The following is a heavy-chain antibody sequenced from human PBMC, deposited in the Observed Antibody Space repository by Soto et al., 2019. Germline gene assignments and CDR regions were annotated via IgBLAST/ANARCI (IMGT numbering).Heavy chain of an antibody. CDR3: ARGGRTGYTSGWYVGY. CDR2: ISSSTSTI. V-gene: IGHV3-48*01. CDR1: GFTFSTYS. D-gene: IGHD6-19*01. J-gene: IGHJ4*02. Sequence: EVQLVESGGGLVQPGGSLRLSCAASGFTFSTYSMNWVRQAPGKGLEWVSYISSSTSTIYYADSVKGRFTISRDNAKNSLFLQMNSLRAEDTAVYYWARGGRTGYTSGWYVGYWGQGTLVTFSS.